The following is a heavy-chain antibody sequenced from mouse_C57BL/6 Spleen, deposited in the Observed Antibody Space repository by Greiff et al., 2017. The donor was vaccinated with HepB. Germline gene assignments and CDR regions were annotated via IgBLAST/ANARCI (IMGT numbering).Heavy chain of an antibody. V-gene: IGHV1-55*01. D-gene: IGHD2-1*01. J-gene: IGHJ1*03. CDR3: ARGGSLYGNYYWYFDV. CDR2: IYPGSGST. Sequence: QVQLKQPGAELVKPGASVKMSCKASGYTFTSYWITWVKQRPGQGLEWIGDIYPGSGSTNYNEKFKSKATLTVDTSSSTAYMQLSSLTSEDSAVYYCARGGSLYGNYYWYFDVWGTGTTVTVSS. CDR1: GYTFTSYW.